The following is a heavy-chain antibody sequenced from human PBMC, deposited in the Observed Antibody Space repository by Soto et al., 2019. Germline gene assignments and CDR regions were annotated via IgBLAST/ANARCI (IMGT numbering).Heavy chain of an antibody. CDR2: IIPIFGTA. J-gene: IGHJ4*02. CDR3: AITFGGPNVFDY. V-gene: IGHV1-69*13. Sequence: ASVKVSCKASGGTFSSYAISGVRQAPGQGLEWMGGIIPIFGTANYAQKFQGRVTITADESTSTAYMELSSLRSEDTAVYYCAITFGGPNVFDYWGQGTLVTVSS. D-gene: IGHD3-16*01. CDR1: GGTFSSYA.